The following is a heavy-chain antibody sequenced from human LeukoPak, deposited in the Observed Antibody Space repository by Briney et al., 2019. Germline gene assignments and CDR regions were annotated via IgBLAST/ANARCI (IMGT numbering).Heavy chain of an antibody. Sequence: SGPTLVKPTQTLTLTCTFSGFSLSASGVGVGWLRQPPGKALEWLALIYYNDDERYSPSLKNRLTITKGTSKDEVVLRMTNMDPVDTATYYCAHSPITGCVDYWGQGTLVTVSS. CDR3: AHSPITGCVDY. CDR2: IYYNDDE. V-gene: IGHV2-5*01. D-gene: IGHD1-14*01. CDR1: GFSLSASGVG. J-gene: IGHJ4*02.